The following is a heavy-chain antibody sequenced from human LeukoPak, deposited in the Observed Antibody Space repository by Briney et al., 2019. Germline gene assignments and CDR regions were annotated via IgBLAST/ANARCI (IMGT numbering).Heavy chain of an antibody. CDR3: ARHCSSTSCPIWH. CDR2: IYPGDSDT. D-gene: IGHD2-2*01. J-gene: IGHJ4*02. Sequence: IIYPGDSDTRYSPSFQGQVTISADKSISTAYLQWSSLKASDTAMYYCARHCSSTSCPIWHWGQGTLVTVSS. V-gene: IGHV5-51*01.